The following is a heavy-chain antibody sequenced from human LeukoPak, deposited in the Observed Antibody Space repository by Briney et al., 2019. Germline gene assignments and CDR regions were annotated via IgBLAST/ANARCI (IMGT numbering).Heavy chain of an antibody. V-gene: IGHV4-59*01. D-gene: IGHD3-22*01. J-gene: IGHJ4*02. CDR2: IYYSGST. CDR1: GGSISSYY. Sequence: PSETLSLTCTVSGGSISSYYWSWIRQPPGKGLEWVGYIYYSGSTNYNPSLMSRVTISVDTSKIQFSLKLSSVTAADTAVYYCTEGDSSGYYYFWGQGTLVTVSS. CDR3: TEGDSSGYYYF.